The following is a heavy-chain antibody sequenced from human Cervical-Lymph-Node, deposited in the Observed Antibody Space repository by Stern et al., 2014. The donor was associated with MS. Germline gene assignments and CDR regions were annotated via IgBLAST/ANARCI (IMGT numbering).Heavy chain of an antibody. V-gene: IGHV1-58*02. CDR2: VVVFNGDV. CDR1: GITFSHSA. D-gene: IGHD3-3*01. J-gene: IGHJ5*02. Sequence: VQLVESGPEVKKPRTSVKVSCKASGITFSHSAIQWLRQARGQSPEWIARVVVFNGDVNYAPRFQERVTITRDMSTSTVYMELRSLRSEDTAIYYCASERYAYYDDQRPPGGFDPWGQGTLVTVSS. CDR3: ASERYAYYDDQRPPGGFDP.